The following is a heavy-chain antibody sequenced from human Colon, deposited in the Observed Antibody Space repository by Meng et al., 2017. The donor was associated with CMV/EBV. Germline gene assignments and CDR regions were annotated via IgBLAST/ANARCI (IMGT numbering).Heavy chain of an antibody. CDR3: AKSRSSTPGIVDD. CDR2: IYDTGIT. D-gene: IGHD2/OR15-2a*01. Sequence: HGQLQESGPGLVKPSETLSPTCIVSGVSVTSGAYHWSWIRQSPGKGLEWIGYIYDTGITIYNPSLKSRVTIFLETSKNQFSLNLNSMTTADTAVYYCAKSRSSTPGIVDDWGQGTLVTVSS. V-gene: IGHV4-61*08. CDR1: GVSVTSGAYH. J-gene: IGHJ4*02.